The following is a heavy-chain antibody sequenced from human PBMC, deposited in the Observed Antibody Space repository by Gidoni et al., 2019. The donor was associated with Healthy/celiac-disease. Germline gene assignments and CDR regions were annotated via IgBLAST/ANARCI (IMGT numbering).Heavy chain of an antibody. CDR1: GYTFTSYG. CDR2: ISAYNGNT. D-gene: IGHD1-7*01. Sequence: QVQLVQSGAEVKKPGASVKVSCKASGYTFTSYGISWVRQAPGQGLEWMGWISAYNGNTNYAQKLQGRVTMTTDTSTSTAYMELRSLRSDDTAVYYCARGPENNWNYVPDYYYYGMDVWGQGTTVTVSS. V-gene: IGHV1-18*01. J-gene: IGHJ6*02. CDR3: ARGPENNWNYVPDYYYYGMDV.